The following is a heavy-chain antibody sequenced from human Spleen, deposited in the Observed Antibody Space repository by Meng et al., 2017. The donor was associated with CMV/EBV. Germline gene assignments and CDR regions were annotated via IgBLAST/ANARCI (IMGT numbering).Heavy chain of an antibody. J-gene: IGHJ4*02. CDR3: ARDNNWEPDY. Sequence: ASVKVSCKASGYTFTAHYFHWVRQAPGQGLEWMGWIHPHRGDTNYAQQFQGRVTLTRDTSINPGYMELTRLTSDDTAVYYCARDNNWEPDYWGQGTLVTVSS. CDR2: IHPHRGDT. D-gene: IGHD1-1*01. CDR1: GYTFTAHY. V-gene: IGHV1-2*02.